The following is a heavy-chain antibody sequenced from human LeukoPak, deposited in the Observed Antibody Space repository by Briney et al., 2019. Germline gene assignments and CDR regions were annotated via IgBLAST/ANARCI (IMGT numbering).Heavy chain of an antibody. V-gene: IGHV1-69*04. CDR2: IIPILGIA. Sequence: ASVKVSCKASGGTFSSYAISWVRQAPGQGLEWMGRIIPILGIANYAQKFQGRVTITADKSTSTAYMELSSLRSEETAVYYCARGADQHYYDSSGSFDYWGQGTLVTVSS. D-gene: IGHD3-22*01. CDR1: GGTFSSYA. CDR3: ARGADQHYYDSSGSFDY. J-gene: IGHJ4*02.